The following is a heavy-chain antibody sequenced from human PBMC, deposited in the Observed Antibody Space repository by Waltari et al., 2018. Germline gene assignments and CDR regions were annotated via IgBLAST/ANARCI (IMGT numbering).Heavy chain of an antibody. J-gene: IGHJ6*03. Sequence: QVQLVQSGAEVKKPGASVKVSCKASGYTFTSYGISWVRPAPGRGIEWRGWRVADNGTANYGLKLQGRVTTTTGSSTRPAYMELRSLRSDDTAVYYCARGEPTTYYYYYYYMDVWGQGSLVTV. CDR1: GYTFTSYG. V-gene: IGHV1-18*01. CDR3: ARGEPTTYYYYYYYMDV. CDR2: RVADNGTA. D-gene: IGHD1-26*01.